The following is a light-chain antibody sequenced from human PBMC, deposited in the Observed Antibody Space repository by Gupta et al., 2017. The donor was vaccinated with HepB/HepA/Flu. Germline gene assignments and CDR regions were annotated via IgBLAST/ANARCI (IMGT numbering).Light chain of an antibody. J-gene: IGKJ4*01. CDR1: QNVRRN. CDR3: QQYNDLPLS. CDR2: VAS. V-gene: IGKV3-15*01. Sequence: EIVLTQSPGTLSLSPGERATLSCRASQNVRRNLAWYQQKPGQPPRLLMYVASTRASTVPARFSGTGSGTDFTLTISSLQSEDFGVYFCQQYNDLPLSFGGGTKVEIK.